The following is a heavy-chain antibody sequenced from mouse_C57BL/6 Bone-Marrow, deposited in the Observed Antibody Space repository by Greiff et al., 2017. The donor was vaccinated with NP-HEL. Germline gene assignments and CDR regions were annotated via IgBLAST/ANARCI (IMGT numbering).Heavy chain of an antibody. CDR2: IYPRSGNT. J-gene: IGHJ3*01. Sequence: VQLQQSGAELAGPGASVKLSCKASGYTFTSYGISWVKQRTGQGLEWIGEIYPRSGNTYYNEKFKGKATLTADKSSSTAYMELRSLTSEDSAVYFCARSDPFAYWGQGTLVTVSA. V-gene: IGHV1-81*01. CDR3: ARSDPFAY. CDR1: GYTFTSYG.